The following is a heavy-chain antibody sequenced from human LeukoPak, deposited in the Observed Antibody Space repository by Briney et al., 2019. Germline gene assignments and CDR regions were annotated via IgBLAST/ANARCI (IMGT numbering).Heavy chain of an antibody. Sequence: GESLKISCKGSGYSFTSYWIGWVRQMPGKGLEWMGIIYPGDSDTRYSPSFQGQVTISADRSISTAYLQWSSLKASDTAIYYCARRGGLWFGDDFSYYYIDVWGKGTTVTVSS. CDR3: ARRGGLWFGDDFSYYYIDV. J-gene: IGHJ6*03. V-gene: IGHV5-51*01. CDR2: IYPGDSDT. CDR1: GYSFTSYW. D-gene: IGHD3-10*01.